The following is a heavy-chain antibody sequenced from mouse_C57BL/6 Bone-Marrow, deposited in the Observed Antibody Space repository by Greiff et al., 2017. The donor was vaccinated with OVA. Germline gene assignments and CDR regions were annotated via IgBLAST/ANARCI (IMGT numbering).Heavy chain of an antibody. CDR2: IDPEDGET. Sequence: EVQLQESGAELVKPGASVKISCKASGYAFSSYWMNWVKQRTEQGLEWIGRIDPEDGETKYAPKFQGKATITADTSSNTAYLQLSSLTSEDTAVYYCASGLLTGTFAYWGQGTLVTVSA. CDR1: GYAFSSYW. CDR3: ASGLLTGTFAY. J-gene: IGHJ3*01. D-gene: IGHD4-1*01. V-gene: IGHV14-2*01.